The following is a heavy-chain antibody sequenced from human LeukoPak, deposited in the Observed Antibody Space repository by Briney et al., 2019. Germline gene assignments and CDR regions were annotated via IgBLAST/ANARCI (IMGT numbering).Heavy chain of an antibody. CDR2: ISGSDGRT. V-gene: IGHV3-23*01. Sequence: GGSLRLSCAASGFTFSDYAMSWVRQTPGKGLEWASAISGSDGRTYYADSVKGRFTISRDNSKNTLYLQMNSLRAEDTAVYYCAKSYYYDSSGQYGMDVWGQGTTVTVSS. CDR3: AKSYYYDSSGQYGMDV. J-gene: IGHJ6*02. CDR1: GFTFSDYA. D-gene: IGHD3-22*01.